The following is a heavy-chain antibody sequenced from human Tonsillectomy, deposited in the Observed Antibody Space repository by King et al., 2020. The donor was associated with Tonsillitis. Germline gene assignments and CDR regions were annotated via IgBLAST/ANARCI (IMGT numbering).Heavy chain of an antibody. D-gene: IGHD3-10*02. V-gene: IGHV4-4*07. CDR1: GGSISSYY. CDR3: ARVISTYRAGNVGGSTYWRWYFDL. Sequence: VQLQESGPGLVKPSETLSLTCTVSGGSISSYYWSWIRQPAGKGLEWIGRIYTSGSTNYNPSLKSRVTMSVDTSKNQFSLKLSSVTAADTAVYYCARVISTYRAGNVGGSTYWRWYFDLWGRGTLVTVSS. J-gene: IGHJ2*01. CDR2: IYTSGST.